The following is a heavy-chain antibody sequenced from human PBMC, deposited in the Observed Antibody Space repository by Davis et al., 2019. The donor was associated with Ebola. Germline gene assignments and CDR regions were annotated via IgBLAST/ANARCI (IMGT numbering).Heavy chain of an antibody. V-gene: IGHV1-18*01. CDR1: GGTFSSYA. CDR3: ARGWGEEDC. D-gene: IGHD3-10*01. Sequence: ASVKVSCKASGGTFSSYAFSWVRQAPGQGLEWMGWINPHNGNTNYAQNVQGRVTMTTDTSTSTAYMEVGSLRSDDTAVYYCARGWGEEDCWGQGTLVTVSS. CDR2: INPHNGNT. J-gene: IGHJ4*02.